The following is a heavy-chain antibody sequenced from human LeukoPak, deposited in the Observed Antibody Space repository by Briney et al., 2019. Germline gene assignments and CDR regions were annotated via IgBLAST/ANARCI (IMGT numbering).Heavy chain of an antibody. CDR3: ARLIPQKWELPGKWFDP. CDR1: GYTFTSYY. Sequence: ASVKVSCKASGYTFTSYYMHWVRQAPGQGLEWMGIINPSGGSTSYAQKFQGRVTMTRDMSTSTASMELRSLRSDDTAVYYCARLIPQKWELPGKWFDPWGQGTLVTVSS. CDR2: INPSGGST. V-gene: IGHV1-46*01. D-gene: IGHD1-26*01. J-gene: IGHJ5*02.